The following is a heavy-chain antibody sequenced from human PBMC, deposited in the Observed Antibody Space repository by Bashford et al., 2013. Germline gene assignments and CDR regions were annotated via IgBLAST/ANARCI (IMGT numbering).Heavy chain of an antibody. CDR1: GFTFSSYA. CDR2: ISYDGSNK. V-gene: IGHV3-30-3*01. D-gene: IGHD3-22*01. CDR3: ARDEGVHSAYYYGKEAFDY. J-gene: IGHJ4*02. Sequence: ALRLSCAASGFTFSSYALHWVRQAPGKGLECVAVISYDGSNKYYADSVKGRFTISRDNSKNTLYLQMNSLRVEDTAVYYCARDEGVHSAYYYGKEAFDYWGQGTLVTVSS.